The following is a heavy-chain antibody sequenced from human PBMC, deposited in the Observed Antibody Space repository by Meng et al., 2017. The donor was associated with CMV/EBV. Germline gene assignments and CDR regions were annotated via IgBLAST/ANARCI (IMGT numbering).Heavy chain of an antibody. CDR3: AAGEKAAAGSNLDY. J-gene: IGHJ4*02. CDR2: IVVGSGNT. CDR1: GFTFTSSA. V-gene: IGHV1-58*01. Sequence: SVKVSCKASGFTFTSSAVQWVRQARGQRLEWIGWIVVGSGNTNYAQKFQERVTITRDMYTSTAYMELSSLRSEDTAVYYCAAGEKAAAGSNLDYWGQGTLVTVSS. D-gene: IGHD6-13*01.